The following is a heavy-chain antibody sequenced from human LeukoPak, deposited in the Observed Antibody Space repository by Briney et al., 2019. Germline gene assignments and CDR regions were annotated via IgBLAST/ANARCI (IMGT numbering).Heavy chain of an antibody. CDR1: GFTFSSYG. V-gene: IGHV3-33*06. D-gene: IGHD6-13*01. J-gene: IGHJ4*02. CDR3: AKDREVAAAGATDS. CDR2: IWYDGSNK. Sequence: PGGSLRLSCAASGFTFSSYGMHWVRQAPGKGLEWVAVIWYDGSNKYYADSVKGRFTISRDNSKNTLYLQMNSLRAEDTAVYSCAKDREVAAAGATDSWGQGTLVTVSS.